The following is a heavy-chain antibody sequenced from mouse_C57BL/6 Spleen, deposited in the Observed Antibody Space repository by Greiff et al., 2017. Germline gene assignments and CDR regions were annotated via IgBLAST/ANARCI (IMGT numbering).Heavy chain of an antibody. CDR2: FYPGSGSI. V-gene: IGHV1-62-2*01. Sequence: VQLQQSGAELVKPGASVKLSCKASGYTFTEYTIHWVKQRSGQGLEWIGWFYPGSGSIKYNEKFKDKATLTADKSSGTVYMELSRLTSEDSAVYFCARHEGGITTVRDYAMDYWGQGTSVTVSS. CDR1: GYTFTEYT. J-gene: IGHJ4*01. CDR3: ARHEGGITTVRDYAMDY. D-gene: IGHD1-1*01.